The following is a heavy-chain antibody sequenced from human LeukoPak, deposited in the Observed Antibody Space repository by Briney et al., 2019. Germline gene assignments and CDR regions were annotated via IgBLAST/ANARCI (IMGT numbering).Heavy chain of an antibody. CDR1: GYTFTGYY. Sequence: GASVKVSCKASGYTFTGYYIHWVRQAPGQGLDWMGRINPNNGGTNYAQKFQGRVTMTRDMSMSTAYMELSRLRSDDTAVYYCAAPPYCSGGSCYELGYDYWGQGTLVTVSS. CDR3: AAPPYCSGGSCYELGYDY. V-gene: IGHV1-2*06. D-gene: IGHD2-15*01. CDR2: INPNNGGT. J-gene: IGHJ4*02.